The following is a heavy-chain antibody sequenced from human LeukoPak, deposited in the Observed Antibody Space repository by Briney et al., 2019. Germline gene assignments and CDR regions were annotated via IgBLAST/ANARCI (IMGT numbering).Heavy chain of an antibody. CDR2: ISDSGGRI. J-gene: IGHJ6*02. CDR1: GFAFSSYS. V-gene: IGHV3-48*01. Sequence: GGSLRLSCAASGFAFSSYSMNWVRQAPGKGLEWVSHISDSGGRIHYADSVKGRFTISRDNSKNTLYLQMNSLRAEDTAVYYCAREPRDGDYPHYYYGMDVWGQGTTVTVSS. D-gene: IGHD4-17*01. CDR3: AREPRDGDYPHYYYGMDV.